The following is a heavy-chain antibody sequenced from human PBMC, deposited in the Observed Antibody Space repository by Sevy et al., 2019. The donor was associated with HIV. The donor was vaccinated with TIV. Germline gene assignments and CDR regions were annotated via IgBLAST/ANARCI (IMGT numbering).Heavy chain of an antibody. CDR1: GFTFSKYS. Sequence: GGSLRLSCAASGFTFSKYSMSWVRQAPGKGLEWVSTFSFGCGRINYADSVKGRSTISREDSKNTLYLQMNSLRAEDTAVYYCAREGCTKPHDYWGQGTLVTVSS. CDR3: AREGCTKPHDY. D-gene: IGHD2-8*01. J-gene: IGHJ4*02. V-gene: IGHV3-23*01. CDR2: FSFGCGRI.